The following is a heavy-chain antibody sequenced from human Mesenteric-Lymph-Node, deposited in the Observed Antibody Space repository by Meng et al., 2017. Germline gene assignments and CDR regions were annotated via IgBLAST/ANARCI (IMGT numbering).Heavy chain of an antibody. CDR3: ASPWGSGSYYVALGY. CDR2: ISAYNGNT. V-gene: IGHV1-18*01. J-gene: IGHJ4*02. Sequence: QVQRVQSGAEVKKPGASVKVSCKASGYTFTSYGISWVRQAPGQGLEWMGWISAYNGNTNYAQKLQGRVTMTTDTSTSTAYMELRSPRSDDTAVYYCASPWGSGSYYVALGYWGQGTLVTVSS. D-gene: IGHD1-26*01. CDR1: GYTFTSYG.